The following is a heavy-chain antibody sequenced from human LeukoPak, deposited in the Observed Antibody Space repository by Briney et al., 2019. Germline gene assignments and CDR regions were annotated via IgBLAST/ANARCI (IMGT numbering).Heavy chain of an antibody. CDR2: INHRGST. D-gene: IGHD3-22*01. Sequence: SETLSLTCAVYGGSFSGYYWSWIRQPPGKGLEWIGEINHRGSTNYNPSLKSRVTISVDTSKNQFSLKLSSVTAADTAVYYCARYGDDSSGYYYAWFDPWGQGTLVTVSS. CDR3: ARYGDDSSGYYYAWFDP. V-gene: IGHV4-34*01. J-gene: IGHJ5*02. CDR1: GGSFSGYY.